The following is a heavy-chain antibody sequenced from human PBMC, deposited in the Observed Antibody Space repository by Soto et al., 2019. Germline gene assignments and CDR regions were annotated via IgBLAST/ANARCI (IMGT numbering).Heavy chain of an antibody. J-gene: IGHJ4*02. CDR2: VSPSGGGT. D-gene: IGHD3-16*01. CDR1: GFTFTSYA. Sequence: GGSLRLSCAASGFTFTSYAMSWVRQAPGKGLEWVSTVSPSGGGTHYADSVRGRFTISRDNSKKPVYMQMTGLRAEDTATYFCAKGLYYGYGGDYVLFAFWGRGTLVTVSA. V-gene: IGHV3-23*01. CDR3: AKGLYYGYGGDYVLFAF.